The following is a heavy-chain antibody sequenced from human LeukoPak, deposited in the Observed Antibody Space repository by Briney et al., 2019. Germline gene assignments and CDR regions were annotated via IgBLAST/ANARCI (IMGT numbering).Heavy chain of an antibody. J-gene: IGHJ4*02. D-gene: IGHD4-17*01. V-gene: IGHV3-74*01. CDR3: ARASTTVPNLLDY. CDR1: GFTFSTYW. CDR2: IKGDGSST. Sequence: GGSLRLSCAASGFTFSTYWMHWVRHAPGKGLVLVSRIKGDGSSTIYADSVKGRFTISRDNSKNTLYLQTSSLRAEDTAVYYCARASTTVPNLLDYWGQGTLVTVSS.